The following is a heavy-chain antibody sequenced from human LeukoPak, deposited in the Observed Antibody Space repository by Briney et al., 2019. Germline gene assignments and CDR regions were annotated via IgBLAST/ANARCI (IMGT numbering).Heavy chain of an antibody. CDR2: IYTSGST. D-gene: IGHD1-1*01. V-gene: IGHV4-4*07. J-gene: IGHJ3*02. Sequence: PSETLSLTCTVSGGSISSYYWSWIRQPAGKGLEWIGRIYTSGSTNYNPSLKSRATMSVDKSKNQLSLKLSSVTAADTAVYYCARESNWNDPFDIWGQGTMATVSS. CDR1: GGSISSYY. CDR3: ARESNWNDPFDI.